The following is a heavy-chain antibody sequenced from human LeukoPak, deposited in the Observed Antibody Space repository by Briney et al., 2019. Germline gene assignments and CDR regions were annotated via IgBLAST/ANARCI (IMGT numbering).Heavy chain of an antibody. V-gene: IGHV4-59*01. Sequence: SETLSLTCTVSGGSITSDYWSWIRQSPGKGLEWIGYFSYSGSTHYSPSLTSRVAISVDTSRNQFSLRLSSVTAADTAVYYCARGVSSGSYYFDYWGQGTLVTVSS. CDR2: FSYSGST. D-gene: IGHD5-18*01. CDR1: GGSITSDY. CDR3: ARGVSSGSYYFDY. J-gene: IGHJ4*02.